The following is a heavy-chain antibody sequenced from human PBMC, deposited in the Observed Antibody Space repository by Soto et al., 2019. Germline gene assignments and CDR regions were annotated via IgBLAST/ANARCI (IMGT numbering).Heavy chain of an antibody. CDR1: EFILGNFW. CDR3: AKNNLYCSSANCFVFDY. Sequence: EVQVVESGGGLVQPGGSLGLSCAPSEFILGNFWMSWARQAPGRGLGWVANIKQDGSEKHYVDSVKGRFTISRDTADNSLYLQMNSLRAEDTAVYYCAKNNLYCSSANCFVFDYWGQGTLVTVSS. CDR2: IKQDGSEK. D-gene: IGHD2-2*01. V-gene: IGHV3-7*01. J-gene: IGHJ4*02.